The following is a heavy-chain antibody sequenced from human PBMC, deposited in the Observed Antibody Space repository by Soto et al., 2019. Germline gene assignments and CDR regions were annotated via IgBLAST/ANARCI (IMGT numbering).Heavy chain of an antibody. J-gene: IGHJ6*02. V-gene: IGHV3-30-3*01. CDR3: ARDNSPLRYFDWLLYPSDLDGMDV. Sequence: QVQLVESGGGVVQPGRSLRLSCAASGFTFRSYAMQRVRQAPVKGLEWVAVISYDGSNKYYADSLKGRFTISRDNSKNTLYLQMNSLRAEDTAEYYCARDNSPLRYFDWLLYPSDLDGMDVWGQGTTVTVSS. CDR2: ISYDGSNK. D-gene: IGHD3-9*01. CDR1: GFTFRSYA.